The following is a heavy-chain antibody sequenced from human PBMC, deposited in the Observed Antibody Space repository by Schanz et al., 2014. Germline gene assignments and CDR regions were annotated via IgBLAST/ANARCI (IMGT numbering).Heavy chain of an antibody. D-gene: IGHD1-20*01. CDR3: ANNWNLDY. V-gene: IGHV1-8*01. Sequence: QVQLVQSGAEVKKPGSSVKVSCKASGGTFSSSTLTWVRQAPGQGLEWMGWMNPNSGNTGYAQKFQGRVTMTRDTSTSTVYMELSSLRSEDTAVYYCANNWNLDYWGQGTLVTVSS. CDR2: MNPNSGNT. J-gene: IGHJ4*02. CDR1: GGTFSSST.